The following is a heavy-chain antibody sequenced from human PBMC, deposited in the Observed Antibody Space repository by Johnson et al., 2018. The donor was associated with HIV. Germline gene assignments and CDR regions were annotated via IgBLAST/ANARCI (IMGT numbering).Heavy chain of an antibody. CDR3: ARGRDYYDSSGGQDAFDI. V-gene: IGHV3-30*02. CDR1: GFTFSSYG. D-gene: IGHD3-22*01. J-gene: IGHJ3*02. Sequence: QEQLVESGGGVAQPGGSLRLSCVASGFTFSSYGMHWVRQAPGKGLEWVAFIRNDGSKKYYADSVKGRCTISRDNAKNTLYLQMNSLRAEDTALYYCARGRDYYDSSGGQDAFDIWGQGTMVTVS. CDR2: IRNDGSKK.